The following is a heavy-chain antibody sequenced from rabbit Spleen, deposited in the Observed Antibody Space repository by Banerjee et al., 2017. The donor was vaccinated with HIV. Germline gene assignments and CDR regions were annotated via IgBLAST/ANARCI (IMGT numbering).Heavy chain of an antibody. Sequence: QSLEESGGDLVKPGASLTLTCKASGFDLSSGYYMCWVRQAPGKGLEWIACIYTDGRGSTWYASWAKGRFTISKTSSTTVTLQVTGLTAADTATYFCARDSGSSFSSYGMDLWGPGTLVTVS. J-gene: IGHJ6*01. D-gene: IGHD8-1*01. CDR1: GFDLSSGYY. V-gene: IGHV1S40*01. CDR3: ARDSGSSFSSYGMDL. CDR2: IYTDGRGST.